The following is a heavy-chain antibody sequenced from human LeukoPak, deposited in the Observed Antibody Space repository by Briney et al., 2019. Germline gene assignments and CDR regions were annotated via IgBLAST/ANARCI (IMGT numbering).Heavy chain of an antibody. D-gene: IGHD2-15*01. J-gene: IGHJ4*02. CDR2: IYYSGST. CDR3: ARAVGYCSGGSCYLRGFDY. CDR1: SASIRSSNYY. Sequence: SETLSLTCTVSSASIRSSNYYWGWIRQPPGKGLEWIGSIYYSGSTYYNPSLKSRVTISVDTSKNQFSLKLSSVTAADTAVYYCARAVGYCSGGSCYLRGFDYWGQGTLVTVSS. V-gene: IGHV4-39*07.